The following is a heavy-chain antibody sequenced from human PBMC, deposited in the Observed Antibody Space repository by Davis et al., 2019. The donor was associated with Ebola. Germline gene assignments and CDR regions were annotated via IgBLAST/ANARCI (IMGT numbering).Heavy chain of an antibody. V-gene: IGHV2-70*12. Sequence: PTLVKPTQTLTLTCTFSGFSLSTSGMCVSWIRQPPGKALEWLARIDWDDDKYYSTSLKTRLTISKDTSKNQVVLTMTNMDPVDTATYYCAHIIKSYYYDSSGYYGRDYFDYWGQGTLVTVSS. CDR1: GFSLSTSGMC. D-gene: IGHD3-22*01. J-gene: IGHJ4*02. CDR3: AHIIKSYYYDSSGYYGRDYFDY. CDR2: IDWDDDK.